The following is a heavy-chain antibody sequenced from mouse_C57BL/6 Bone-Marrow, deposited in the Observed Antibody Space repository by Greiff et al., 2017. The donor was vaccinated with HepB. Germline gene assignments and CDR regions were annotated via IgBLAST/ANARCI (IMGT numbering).Heavy chain of an antibody. Sequence: EVQLQESGPGLVKPSQSLSLTCSVTGYSITSGYYWNWIRQFPGNKLEWMGYISYDGSNNYNPSLKNRISITRDTSKNQFFLKLNSVTTEDTATYYCARDDGYYEFAYWGQGTLVTVAA. CDR1: GYSITSGYY. J-gene: IGHJ3*01. CDR2: ISYDGSN. V-gene: IGHV3-6*01. CDR3: ARDDGYYEFAY. D-gene: IGHD2-3*01.